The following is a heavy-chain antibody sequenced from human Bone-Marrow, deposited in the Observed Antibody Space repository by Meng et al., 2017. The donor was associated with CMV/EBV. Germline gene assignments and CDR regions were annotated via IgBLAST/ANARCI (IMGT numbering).Heavy chain of an antibody. CDR3: ARIYYYGMDV. CDR1: GFTVSSNY. Sequence: ESLKISCAASGFTVSSNYMSWVRQAPGKGLEWIGSIYYSGSTYYNPSLKSRVTISVDTSKNQFSLKLSSVTAADTAVYYCARIYYYGMDVWGPGTTVTGYS. J-gene: IGHJ6*02. V-gene: IGHV4-39*07. CDR2: IYYSGST.